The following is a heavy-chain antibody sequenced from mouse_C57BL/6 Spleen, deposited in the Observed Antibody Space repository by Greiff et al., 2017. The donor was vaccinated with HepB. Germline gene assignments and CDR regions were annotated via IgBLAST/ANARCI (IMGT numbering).Heavy chain of an antibody. V-gene: IGHV1-18*01. D-gene: IGHD1-1*01. CDR1: GYTFTDYN. J-gene: IGHJ2*01. CDR3: ARRGTTVAYFDY. Sequence: GYTFTDYNMDWVKQSHGKSLEWIGDINPNNGGTIYNQKFKGKATLTVDKSSSTAYMERRSLTSEDTAVYYCARRGTTVAYFDYWGQGTTLTVSS. CDR2: INPNNGGT.